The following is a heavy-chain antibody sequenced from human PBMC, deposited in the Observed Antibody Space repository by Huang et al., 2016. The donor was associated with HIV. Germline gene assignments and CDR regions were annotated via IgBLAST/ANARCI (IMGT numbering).Heavy chain of an antibody. CDR3: ARDWSFGSSTSPAD. CDR1: GYTFTASN. V-gene: IGHV1-2*02. J-gene: IGHJ4*02. CDR2: INPKRGGT. D-gene: IGHD6-6*01. Sequence: QVQLVQSGAEVKNPGASVRVSCKASGYTFTASNLHWVRKAPGQGLEWMGWINPKRGGTIYAQRFQGRITMTRDTTISTVHMDLRRIQSDDTAVYFCARDWSFGSSTSPADWGQGTLVTVSS.